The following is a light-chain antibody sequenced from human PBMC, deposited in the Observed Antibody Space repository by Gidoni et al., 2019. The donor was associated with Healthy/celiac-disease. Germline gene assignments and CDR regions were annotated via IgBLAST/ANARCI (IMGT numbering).Light chain of an antibody. Sequence: QSALTQPVSVSGSPGQSITTSCTGTSSDVGGYNYVYWYQQHPGKAPNLMIYEFSKRPAGVSNRLSGYKSGNTASLTISGLQAEDEADYYCSSYTSSSTRVFGGGTKLTVL. V-gene: IGLV2-14*01. CDR2: EFS. J-gene: IGLJ3*02. CDR1: SSDVGGYNY. CDR3: SSYTSSSTRV.